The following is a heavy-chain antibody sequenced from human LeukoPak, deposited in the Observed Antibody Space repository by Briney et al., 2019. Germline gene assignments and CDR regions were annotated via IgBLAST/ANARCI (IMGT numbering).Heavy chain of an antibody. Sequence: KSSETLSLTCTVSGGSISSGDYYWSWIRQPPGKGLEWIGYIYYSGSTYYNPSLKSRVTISVDTSKNQFSLKLSSVTAADTAVYYCARGGTTVTTLNWFDPWGQGTLVTVSS. CDR3: ARGGTTVTTLNWFDP. J-gene: IGHJ5*02. CDR1: GGSISSGDYY. V-gene: IGHV4-30-4*08. CDR2: IYYSGST. D-gene: IGHD4-17*01.